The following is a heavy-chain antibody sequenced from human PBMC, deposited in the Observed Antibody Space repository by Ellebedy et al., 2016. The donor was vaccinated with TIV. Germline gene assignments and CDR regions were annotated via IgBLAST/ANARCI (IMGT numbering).Heavy chain of an antibody. CDR2: IWYDGSNK. D-gene: IGHD3-22*01. CDR3: ARDQPYYDSSGYDY. Sequence: GESLKISXAASGFTFSSYGMHWVRQAPGKGLEWVAVIWYDGSNKYYADSVKGRFTISRDNPKNTLYLQMNSLRAEDTAVYYCARDQPYYDSSGYDYWGQGTLVTVSS. V-gene: IGHV3-33*01. CDR1: GFTFSSYG. J-gene: IGHJ4*02.